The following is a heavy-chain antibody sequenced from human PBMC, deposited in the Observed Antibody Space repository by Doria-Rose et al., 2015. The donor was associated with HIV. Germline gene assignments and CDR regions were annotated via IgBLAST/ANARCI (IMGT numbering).Heavy chain of an antibody. CDR2: IFSDDER. D-gene: IGHD6-13*01. CDR1: GVSLSSPGMG. V-gene: IGHV2-26*01. J-gene: IGHJ4*02. CDR3: ARIKSSRWYHKYYFDF. Sequence: SGPVLVKPTETLTLTCTVSGVSLSSPGMGVSWSRQPPGQALEWPANIFSDDERSYLTSLYSRLTIARGTSKSQVVLTMTDMDPVDTATYYCARIKSSRWYHKYYFDFWGQGTLVIVSA.